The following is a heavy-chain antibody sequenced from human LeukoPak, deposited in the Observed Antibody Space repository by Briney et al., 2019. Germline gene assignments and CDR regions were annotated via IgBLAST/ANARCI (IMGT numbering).Heavy chain of an antibody. CDR2: INHSGST. J-gene: IGHJ4*02. V-gene: IGHV4-34*01. Sequence: PSETLSLTCAVYGGSFSGYYWSWIRQPPGKGLEWIGEINHSGSTNYNPSLKSRVTISVDTSKNQFSLKLSSVTAADTAVYYCARVWCSGGSCSEKEGFDYWGQGTLVTVSS. D-gene: IGHD2-15*01. CDR3: ARVWCSGGSCSEKEGFDY. CDR1: GGSFSGYY.